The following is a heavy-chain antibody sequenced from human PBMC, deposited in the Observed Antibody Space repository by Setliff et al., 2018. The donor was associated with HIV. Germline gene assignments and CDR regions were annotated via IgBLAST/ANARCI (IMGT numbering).Heavy chain of an antibody. CDR1: GFAFSSYW. CDR2: ISGDNARTSTTMGTGGLT. Sequence: PGGSLRLSCAASGFAFSSYWMHWVRQVPGKGLEWVSTISGDNARTSTTMGTGGLTYYADSVKGRFTISRDSSKNSLFLQMNSLRAEDTAVYYCAYYDFWGGPSSAYYFDYWGQGTLVTVSS. D-gene: IGHD3-3*01. CDR3: AYYDFWGGPSSAYYFDY. J-gene: IGHJ4*02. V-gene: IGHV3-NL1*01.